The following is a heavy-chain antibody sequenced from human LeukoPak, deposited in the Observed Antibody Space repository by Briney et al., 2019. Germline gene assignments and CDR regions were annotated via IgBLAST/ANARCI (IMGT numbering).Heavy chain of an antibody. Sequence: PGGSLRLSCAASGFTFSSYGMHWVRQAPGKGLEWVANINEDGSDKYYVDSVKGRFTISRDNVKNSLYLQMNNLRAEDGAVYYCSRDFSLGNPLAFDFWGLGTMVTVSS. J-gene: IGHJ3*01. D-gene: IGHD1-14*01. V-gene: IGHV3-7*01. CDR3: SRDFSLGNPLAFDF. CDR2: INEDGSDK. CDR1: GFTFSSYG.